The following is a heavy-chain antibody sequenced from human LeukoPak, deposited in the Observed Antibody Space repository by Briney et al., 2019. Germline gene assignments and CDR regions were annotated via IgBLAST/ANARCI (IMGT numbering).Heavy chain of an antibody. Sequence: QPGGSLRLSCAASGFTFSSYWMSWVRQAPGKGLEWVANIKQDGGEKYYVDSVKGRFTISRDNARNSLYLQMNSLRAEDTAVYYCARDSIAANFDYWGQGTLVSVSS. CDR2: IKQDGGEK. CDR3: ARDSIAANFDY. J-gene: IGHJ4*02. V-gene: IGHV3-7*03. D-gene: IGHD6-13*01. CDR1: GFTFSSYW.